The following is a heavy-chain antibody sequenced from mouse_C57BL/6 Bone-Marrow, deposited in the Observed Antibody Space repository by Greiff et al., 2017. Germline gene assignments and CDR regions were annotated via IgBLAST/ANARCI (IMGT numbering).Heavy chain of an antibody. V-gene: IGHV5-6*01. CDR1: GFTFSSYG. CDR2: ISSGGSYT. Sequence: EVKLMESGGDLVKPGGSLKLSCAASGFTFSSYGMSWVRQTPDKRLEWVATISSGGSYTYYPDSVKGRFTISRDNAKNTLYLQMSSLKSEDTAMYYCARSITTVVVDYWGQGTTLTVSS. D-gene: IGHD1-1*01. CDR3: ARSITTVVVDY. J-gene: IGHJ2*01.